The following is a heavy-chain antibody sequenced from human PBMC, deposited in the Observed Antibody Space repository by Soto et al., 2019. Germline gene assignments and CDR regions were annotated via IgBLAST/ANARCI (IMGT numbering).Heavy chain of an antibody. CDR3: ARHGGYHSTLVH. CDR2: ISYSGNT. Sequence: TLSLTCTVSGGSISTFYWSWVRQPPGKGLEWIGYISYSGNTNCNPSLKSRVTISVDTSKKQSSLKLSSVTAADTAVYYCARHGGYHSTLVHWGQGTLVTVSS. J-gene: IGHJ4*02. CDR1: GGSISTFY. V-gene: IGHV4-59*08. D-gene: IGHD5-18*01.